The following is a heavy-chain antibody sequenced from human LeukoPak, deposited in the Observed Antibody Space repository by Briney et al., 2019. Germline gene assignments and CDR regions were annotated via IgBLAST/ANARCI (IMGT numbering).Heavy chain of an antibody. Sequence: GGSLRLSCAASGFSFSNYSMDWVRQAPGKGLEWVSSISYSSTYIYYADSLKGRFTISRDNAKNSLFLLMNSLTAEDTAVYYCARGNMAKQWLDGGSYYLDSWGQGTLVTVSS. J-gene: IGHJ4*02. CDR2: ISYSSTYI. CDR1: GFSFSNYS. V-gene: IGHV3-21*01. D-gene: IGHD6-19*01. CDR3: ARGNMAKQWLDGGSYYLDS.